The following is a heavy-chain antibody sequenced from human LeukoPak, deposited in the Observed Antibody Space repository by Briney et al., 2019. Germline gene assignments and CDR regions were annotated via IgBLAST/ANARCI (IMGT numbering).Heavy chain of an antibody. Sequence: PSETLSLTCAVSGGSISSSNWWSWVRQPPGKGLEWIGEIYHSGSTNYNPSLKSRVTISVDKSKNQFSLKLSSVTAADTAVYYCARSYDSSGYELYYFDYWGQGTLVTVSS. CDR3: ARSYDSSGYELYYFDY. V-gene: IGHV4-4*02. J-gene: IGHJ4*02. CDR1: GGSISSSNW. CDR2: IYHSGST. D-gene: IGHD3-22*01.